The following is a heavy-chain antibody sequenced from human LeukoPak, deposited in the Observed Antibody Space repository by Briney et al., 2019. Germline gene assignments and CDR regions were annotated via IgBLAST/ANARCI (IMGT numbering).Heavy chain of an antibody. CDR3: AKGVRPGGVGMGV. CDR2: VSDNGRST. J-gene: IGHJ6*02. V-gene: IGHV3-23*01. D-gene: IGHD3-10*02. CDR1: GFTFRTLA. Sequence: GGSLRLSCAASGFTFRTLAMNWVRQAPGKGLEWVSTVSDNGRSTHYADSVEGRFTISRDNSKNTLDLQMNSLKDEDTAIYYCAKGVRPGGVGMGVWGQGTTVTVSS.